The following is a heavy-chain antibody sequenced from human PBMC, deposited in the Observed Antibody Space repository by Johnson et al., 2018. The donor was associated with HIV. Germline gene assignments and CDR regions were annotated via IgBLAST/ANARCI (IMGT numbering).Heavy chain of an antibody. Sequence: MQLVESGGGVARPGGSLRLSCAASGFTFDDYGMSWVRQAPGKGLVWVSRINSDGSSTTYADSVKGRFTISRDNAKNTLYLQMNSLRAEDTAVYYCPRETNSAMAGDAFDIWGQGTMVTVSS. D-gene: IGHD5-18*01. CDR2: INSDGSST. CDR3: PRETNSAMAGDAFDI. CDR1: GFTFDDYG. J-gene: IGHJ3*02. V-gene: IGHV3-74*01.